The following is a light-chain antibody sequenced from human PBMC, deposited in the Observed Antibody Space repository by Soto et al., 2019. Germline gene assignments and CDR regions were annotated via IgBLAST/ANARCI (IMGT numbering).Light chain of an antibody. V-gene: IGLV1-40*01. CDR1: SCNIGAGYD. Sequence: QSVLTQPPSVSGAPGQRVTISCTGSSCNIGAGYDVHWYQQHPGTAPKLLIYGNSNRPSGVPYRFSGSKSGTSASLAITGLQAEDEADYYCQSYDSSLSAVVFGGGTQLTVL. CDR2: GNS. CDR3: QSYDSSLSAVV. J-gene: IGLJ2*01.